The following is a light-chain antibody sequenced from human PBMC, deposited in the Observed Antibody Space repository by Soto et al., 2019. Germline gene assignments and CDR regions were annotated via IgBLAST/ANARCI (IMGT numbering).Light chain of an antibody. V-gene: IGKV1-5*01. J-gene: IGKJ1*01. CDR3: QQYNSYS. CDR2: HAS. CDR1: KSISNW. Sequence: DIQMTQSPSTLPASVGDRVTITCRASKSISNWLAWYQQKPATAPKVLIYHASNLESGVPSRFSGSGSGTEFTLTISSLQPDDFSTYDCQQYNSYSFGQGTKVEIK.